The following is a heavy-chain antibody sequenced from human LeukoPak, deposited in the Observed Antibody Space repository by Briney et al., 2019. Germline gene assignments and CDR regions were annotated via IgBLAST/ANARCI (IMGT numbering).Heavy chain of an antibody. CDR3: ARADSSSWYFGYFQH. J-gene: IGHJ1*01. CDR1: GGSIRSYY. V-gene: IGHV4-4*07. CDR2: IYTSGST. Sequence: PSETLSLTCTVSGGSIRSYYWSWIRQPAGKGLEWIGRIYTSGSTNYNPSLKSRVTISVDTSKNQFSLKLSSVTAADTAVYYCARADSSSWYFGYFQHWGQGTLVTVSS. D-gene: IGHD6-13*01.